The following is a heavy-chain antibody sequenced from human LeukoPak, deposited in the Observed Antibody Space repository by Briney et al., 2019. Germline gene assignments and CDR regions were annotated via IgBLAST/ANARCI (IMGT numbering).Heavy chain of an antibody. CDR3: ARDHYGAYDY. V-gene: IGHV4-61*01. J-gene: IGHJ4*02. CDR2: VDYSGST. D-gene: IGHD4-17*01. Sequence: PSETLSLTCSVSGGSVSTINYYWSWIRQPPGKGLEWIGYVDYSGSTNHNPSLRSRVTISVDTSKNQLSLKVRSVTAADTAVYYCARDHYGAYDYWGQGSLVTVSS. CDR1: GGSVSTINYY.